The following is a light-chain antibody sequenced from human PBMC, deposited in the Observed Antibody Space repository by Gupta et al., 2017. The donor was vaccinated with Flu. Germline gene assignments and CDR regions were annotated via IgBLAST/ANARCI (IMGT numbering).Light chain of an antibody. V-gene: IGLV1-47*01. CDR2: KSN. CDR3: DTQADNMSTVV. J-gene: IGLJ2*01. Sequence: QSVLTQPPSTSGTPGPRVTFSCSGGNSNIGINYVYWYQQLPGAAPKLIIYKSNQRPSGVPDRFSGSKSGTSASVTLXGXRAEDEXEDYCDTQADNMSTVVFGGGTKRTVL. CDR1: NSNIGINY.